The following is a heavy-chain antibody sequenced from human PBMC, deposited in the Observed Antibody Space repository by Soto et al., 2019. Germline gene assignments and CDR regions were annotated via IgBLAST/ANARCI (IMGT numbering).Heavy chain of an antibody. CDR3: TTDAAVYSNYVRN. D-gene: IGHD4-4*01. CDR1: GFTFSNAW. Sequence: EVQLVESGGGLVKPGGSLRLSCAASGFTFSNAWMSWVGQAPGKGLEWVGRIKSKTDGGKTDYAAPVKGRFTISRDDSKNTLYLQMNSLKTEDTAVYYCTTDAAVYSNYVRNWGQGTLVTVSS. CDR2: IKSKTDGGKT. V-gene: IGHV3-15*01. J-gene: IGHJ4*02.